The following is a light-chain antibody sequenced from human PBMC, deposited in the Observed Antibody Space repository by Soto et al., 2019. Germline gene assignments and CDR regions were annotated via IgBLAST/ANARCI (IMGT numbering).Light chain of an antibody. CDR2: VGTGGIEG. CDR1: SGYSNYK. J-gene: IGLJ3*02. CDR3: GADHGSGSNCVVM. V-gene: IGLV9-49*01. Sequence: QLVLTQPPSASASLGLSVTLTCTLSSGYSNYKVDWYQQRPGKGPRFVMRVGTGGIEGSKGDGIPDRFSVLGSGLNRNLAIKNIQDEDESDYLWGADHGSGSNCVVMFGGGTKLSVL.